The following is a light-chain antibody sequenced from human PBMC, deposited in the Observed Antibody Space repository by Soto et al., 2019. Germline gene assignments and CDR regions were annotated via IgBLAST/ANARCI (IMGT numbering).Light chain of an antibody. CDR3: QTWGTGILV. V-gene: IGLV4-69*01. CDR2: LNSDGSH. Sequence: QLVLTQSPSASASLGASVKLTCTLSRGHSSYAIAWHQQQPEKGPRYLMNLNSDGSHSKGDGIPDRFSGSSSGAERYLTISSLQSEDEADYYCQTWGTGILVFGGGTKLTVL. J-gene: IGLJ3*02. CDR1: RGHSSYA.